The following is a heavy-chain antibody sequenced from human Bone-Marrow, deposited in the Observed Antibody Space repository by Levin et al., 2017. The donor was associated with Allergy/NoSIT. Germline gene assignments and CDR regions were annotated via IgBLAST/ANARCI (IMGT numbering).Heavy chain of an antibody. CDR1: GGSISNSDYY. CDR2: VYYSGST. V-gene: IGHV4-39*01. CDR3: ERHFEVVTADDYFDP. J-gene: IGHJ5*02. Sequence: SQTLSLTCTVSGGSISNSDYYWGWIRQPPGKGLEWIGSVYYSGSTYYNLSLKSRLSVTVDTSKNQFSLRLTSVTAADSAVYYCERHFEVVTADDYFDPWGQGILVTVSS. D-gene: IGHD4-23*01.